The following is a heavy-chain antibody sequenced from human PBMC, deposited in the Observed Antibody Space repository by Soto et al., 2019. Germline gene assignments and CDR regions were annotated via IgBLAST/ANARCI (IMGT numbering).Heavy chain of an antibody. CDR3: ARDWGYSSPSFHNWFDP. CDR1: GFTFSSYG. Sequence: QVQLVESGGGVVQPGRSLRLSCAASGFTFSSYGMHWVRQAPGKGLEWVAVIWYDGSNKYYADSVKGRFTISRDNSKNTLYLQMNSLRAEDTAVYYCARDWGYSSPSFHNWFDPWGQGTLVTVSS. CDR2: IWYDGSNK. J-gene: IGHJ5*02. D-gene: IGHD6-6*01. V-gene: IGHV3-33*01.